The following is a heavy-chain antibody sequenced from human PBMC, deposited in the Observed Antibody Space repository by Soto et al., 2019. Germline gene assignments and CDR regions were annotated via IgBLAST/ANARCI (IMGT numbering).Heavy chain of an antibody. CDR2: IIPILGIA. CDR1: GGTFSSYT. J-gene: IGHJ4*02. Sequence: SVKVSCKASGGTFSSYTISWVRQAPGQGLEWMGRIIPILGIANYAQKFQGRVTITADKTTSTAYMELSSLRSEDTAMYYCARDPSAYDLPAYWGQGTLVTVSS. CDR3: ARDPSAYDLPAY. V-gene: IGHV1-69*04. D-gene: IGHD5-12*01.